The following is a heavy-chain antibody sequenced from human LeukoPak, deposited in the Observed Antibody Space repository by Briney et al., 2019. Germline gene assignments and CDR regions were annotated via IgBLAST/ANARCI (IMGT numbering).Heavy chain of an antibody. CDR2: ISGSGGRT. V-gene: IGHV3-21*01. D-gene: IGHD2-2*01. CDR3: ARGADIVVVPAAFRASGQQLVGDY. J-gene: IGHJ4*02. CDR1: GFTFSSYS. Sequence: GGSLRLSCAASGFTFSSYSMNWVRQAPGKGLEWVSAISGSGGRTYYADSVKGRFTISRDNAKNSLYLQMNSLRAEDTAVYYCARGADIVVVPAAFRASGQQLVGDYWGQGTLVTVSS.